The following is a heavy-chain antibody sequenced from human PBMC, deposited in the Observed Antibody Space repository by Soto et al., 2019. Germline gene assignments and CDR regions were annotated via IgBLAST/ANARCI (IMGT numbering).Heavy chain of an antibody. V-gene: IGHV4-4*07. D-gene: IGHD3-3*01. CDR1: CGTIIGYY. Sequence: SETLSLTGSVSCGTIIGYYWTWIRQPAGKGLEWIGRIYSSGNTKYSPSLQSRVTMSLDTSNNQFSLRLTSVTAADTAVYYCARGQRFSDWFDPWGQGTLVTVSS. CDR3: ARGQRFSDWFDP. J-gene: IGHJ5*02. CDR2: IYSSGNT.